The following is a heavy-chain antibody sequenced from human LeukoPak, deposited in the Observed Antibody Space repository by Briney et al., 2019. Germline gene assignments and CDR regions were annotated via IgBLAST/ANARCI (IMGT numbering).Heavy chain of an antibody. D-gene: IGHD3-10*01. CDR2: ISAYNGNT. CDR1: GYTFTSYG. CDR3: ARGDPPVLLWFGELLSPFDY. V-gene: IGHV1-18*01. Sequence: ASVKVSCKASGYTFTSYGISWVRQAPGQGLEWMGWISAYNGNTNYAQKLQGRVTMTTDTSTSTAYMELRSLRSDDTAVYYCARGDPPVLLWFGELLSPFDYWGQGTLVTVSS. J-gene: IGHJ4*02.